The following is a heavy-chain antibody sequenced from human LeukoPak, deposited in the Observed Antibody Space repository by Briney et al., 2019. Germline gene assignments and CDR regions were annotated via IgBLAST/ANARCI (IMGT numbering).Heavy chain of an antibody. CDR1: GFTFSSYW. J-gene: IGHJ4*02. V-gene: IGHV3-7*04. CDR2: IKQDGTEK. Sequence: GGSLRLSCAASGFTFSSYWMSWVRQAPGKGLEWVAIIKQDGTEKYYVDSVKGRFTISRDNAKNSLYVQTNSLRAEDTAVYYCARGVGATHFDYWGQGTLVTVSS. CDR3: ARGVGATHFDY. D-gene: IGHD1-26*01.